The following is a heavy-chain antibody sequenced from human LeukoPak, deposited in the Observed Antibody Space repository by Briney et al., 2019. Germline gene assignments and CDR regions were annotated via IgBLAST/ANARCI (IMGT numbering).Heavy chain of an antibody. D-gene: IGHD5-18*01. V-gene: IGHV4-34*01. CDR3: ARSRPVDTAMASFDY. CDR1: GGSFSGYY. Sequence: SETLSLTCAVYGGSFSGYYWSWLRQPPGKGLEWIGEINHSGSTNYNPSLKSRVTISVDTSKNQFSLKLSSVTAADTAVYYCARSRPVDTAMASFDYWGQGTLVTVSS. J-gene: IGHJ4*02. CDR2: INHSGST.